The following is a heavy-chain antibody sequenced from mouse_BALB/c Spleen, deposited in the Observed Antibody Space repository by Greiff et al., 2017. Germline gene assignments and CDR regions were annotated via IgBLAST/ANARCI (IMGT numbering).Heavy chain of an antibody. J-gene: IGHJ3*01. V-gene: IGHV5-9-3*01. CDR2: ISSGGSYT. CDR1: GFTFSSYA. CDR3: ARQNWEY. D-gene: IGHD4-1*01. Sequence: EVMLVESGGGLVKPGGSLKLSCAASGFTFSSYAMSWVRQTPEKRLEWVATISSGGSYTYYPDSVKGRFTISRDNAKNTLYLQMSSLRSEDTAMYYCARQNWEYWGQGTLVTVSA.